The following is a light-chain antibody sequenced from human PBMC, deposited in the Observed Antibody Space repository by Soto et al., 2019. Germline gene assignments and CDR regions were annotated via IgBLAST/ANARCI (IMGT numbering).Light chain of an antibody. J-gene: IGKJ1*01. CDR3: QQDNCYAF. CDR1: QSISRW. V-gene: IGKV1-5*01. Sequence: DIQMTQSPSTLSASLGDRVTITCRASQSISRWLAWYQQKPGKAPKLLISDVSNLERGVPSRFSGSGTGTEFTLTISKLETDHVATFYCQQDNCYAFFGQGIKVDIK. CDR2: DVS.